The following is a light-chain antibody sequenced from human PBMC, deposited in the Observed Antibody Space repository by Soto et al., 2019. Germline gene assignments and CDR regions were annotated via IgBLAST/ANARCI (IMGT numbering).Light chain of an antibody. CDR3: QKYNSAPRT. J-gene: IGKJ1*01. Sequence: DIQMTHSPSSLSASVSDRLTITCRASQGISNYLAWYQQKPGKVPKLLIYAASTLQSGVPSRFSGSGSGTDFTLTISSLQLEDVATYYCQKYNSAPRTFGQGTKVDI. CDR1: QGISNY. V-gene: IGKV1-27*01. CDR2: AAS.